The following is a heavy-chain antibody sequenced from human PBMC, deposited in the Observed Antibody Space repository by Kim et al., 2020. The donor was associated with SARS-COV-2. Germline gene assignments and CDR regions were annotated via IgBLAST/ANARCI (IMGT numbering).Heavy chain of an antibody. V-gene: IGHV4-31*03. CDR3: ARDMVRIGLFYHYGMDV. CDR1: GDSISSGGYY. CDR2: IYNSGST. Sequence: SETLSLTCTVSGDSISSGGYYWTWIRQHPGKGLEWIGYIYNSGSTYYNPSLKSRVTISLDTSKNDFSLELRSVTAADTAVYYCARDMVRIGLFYHYGMDVWGQGTTVTVSS. J-gene: IGHJ6*02. D-gene: IGHD3-3*02.